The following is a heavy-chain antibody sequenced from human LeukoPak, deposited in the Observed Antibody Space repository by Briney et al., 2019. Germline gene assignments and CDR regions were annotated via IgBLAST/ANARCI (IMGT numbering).Heavy chain of an antibody. J-gene: IGHJ6*03. CDR1: GYTFTDFY. V-gene: IGHV1-2*02. Sequence: GASVKVSCKASGYTFTDFYMHWVRQAPGQGLEWMGWINPNSGGTNYAQKFQGRVTMTRDTSISTAYMELSSLRSDDTAVYYCARGHGSYYYYMDVWGKGTAVTVSS. D-gene: IGHD3-10*01. CDR2: INPNSGGT. CDR3: ARGHGSYYYYMDV.